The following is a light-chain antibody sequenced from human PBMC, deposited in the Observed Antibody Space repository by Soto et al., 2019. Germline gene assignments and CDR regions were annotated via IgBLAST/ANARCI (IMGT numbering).Light chain of an antibody. V-gene: IGKV1-27*01. CDR2: GAS. CDR3: QKYDSAPRT. Sequence: DIQMTQSPSSLTASIGDRVTISCRASQGFSNSLAWYQQKPGKVPTLLIYGASILQSGVPSRFSGSGSGTEFTLTISCLQPEDVATYFCQKYDSAPRTFGGGTKVDIK. J-gene: IGKJ4*01. CDR1: QGFSNS.